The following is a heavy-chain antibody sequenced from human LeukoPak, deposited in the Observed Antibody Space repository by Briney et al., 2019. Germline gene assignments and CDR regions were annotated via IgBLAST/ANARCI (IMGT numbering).Heavy chain of an antibody. CDR1: GFTFSSYS. V-gene: IGHV3-48*01. CDR2: ISSRSSTI. D-gene: IGHD5-18*01. CDR3: ARGFSYGDY. Sequence: PGGSLRLSCAASGFTFSSYSMNWVRQAPGKGLEWVSFISSRSSTIYYADSVKGRFTISRDNATNALYLQMNSLRAEDTAVYYCARGFSYGDYWGQGTLVTVSS. J-gene: IGHJ4*02.